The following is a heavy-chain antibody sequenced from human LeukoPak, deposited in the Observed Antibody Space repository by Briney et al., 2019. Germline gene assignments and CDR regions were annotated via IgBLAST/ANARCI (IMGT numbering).Heavy chain of an antibody. D-gene: IGHD3-22*01. CDR2: ISWNSGSI. CDR1: GFTFDYYA. CDR3: AKGGYYYDSSGYH. Sequence: GGSLRLSCAASGFTFDYYAMHWVRQAPGKGLEWVSGISWNSGSIGYADSVKGRFTISRYNAKNSLYLQMNSLRAEDTALYYCAKGGYYYDSSGYHWGQGTLGTVSS. V-gene: IGHV3-9*01. J-gene: IGHJ5*02.